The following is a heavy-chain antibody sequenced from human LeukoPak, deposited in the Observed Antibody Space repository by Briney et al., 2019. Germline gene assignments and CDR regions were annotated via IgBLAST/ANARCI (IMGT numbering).Heavy chain of an antibody. Sequence: SETLSLTCTVSGGSISSYYWSWIRQPAGKGLEWIGRIHTSGSTNYNPSLKSRVTMSVDTSKNQFSLKLSSVTAADTAVYYCARTEDSRDWFDPWGQGTLVTVSS. V-gene: IGHV4-4*07. CDR2: IHTSGST. D-gene: IGHD3-22*01. CDR1: GGSISSYY. J-gene: IGHJ5*02. CDR3: ARTEDSRDWFDP.